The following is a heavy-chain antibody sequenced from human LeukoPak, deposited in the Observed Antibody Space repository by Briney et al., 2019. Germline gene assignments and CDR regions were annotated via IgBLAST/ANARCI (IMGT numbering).Heavy chain of an antibody. J-gene: IGHJ6*03. Sequence: GGSLRLSCAASGFTFSRYAITWVRQAPAQGMDWVSVISGSGGSTYYADSVKGRFTMSRDTSKTTVYLQMNSLRVEDSAVYYCAKHRRSSSSSRESLFFCMEVWGKGAMVTVAS. V-gene: IGHV3-23*01. CDR2: ISGSGGST. D-gene: IGHD6-6*01. CDR1: GFTFSRYA. CDR3: AKHRRSSSSSRESLFFCMEV.